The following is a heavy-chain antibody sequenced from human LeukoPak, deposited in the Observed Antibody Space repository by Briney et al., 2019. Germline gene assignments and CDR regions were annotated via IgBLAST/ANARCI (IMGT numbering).Heavy chain of an antibody. CDR3: ARDFTGPFDY. V-gene: IGHV3-33*08. Sequence: GGSLRLSCAASGFTVSSNYMSWVRQAPGKGLEWVAVIWYDGSNKYYADSVKGRFTISRDNSKNTLYLQMNSLRAEDTAVYYCARDFTGPFDYWGQGTLVTVSS. CDR1: GFTVSSNY. J-gene: IGHJ4*02. CDR2: IWYDGSNK. D-gene: IGHD3-9*01.